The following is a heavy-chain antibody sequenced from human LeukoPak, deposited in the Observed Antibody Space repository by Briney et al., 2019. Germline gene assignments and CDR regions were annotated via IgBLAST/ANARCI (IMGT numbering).Heavy chain of an antibody. D-gene: IGHD3-10*01. CDR3: ARRRRFGGSFDY. Sequence: SETLSLTCTVSGYSISSGYYWSWIRQPPGKGLEWIGEINHSGSTNYNPSLKSRVTISVDTSKNQFSLKLSSVTAADTAVYHCARRRRFGGSFDYWGQGSLVTVSS. CDR2: INHSGST. V-gene: IGHV4-38-2*02. CDR1: GYSISSGYY. J-gene: IGHJ4*02.